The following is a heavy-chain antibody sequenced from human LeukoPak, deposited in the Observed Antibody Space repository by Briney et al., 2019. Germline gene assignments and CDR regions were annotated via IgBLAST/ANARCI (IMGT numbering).Heavy chain of an antibody. CDR2: ISLHNGNT. Sequence: ASVKVSCKAAGYTFTNYGITWVRQAPGQGLEWMGWISLHNGNTNYAQKLQGRVTMTTDRSTTTAYMELRSLRSDDTAVYYCARANVTGSYYHLDHWGQGTLVTVSS. V-gene: IGHV1-18*01. CDR1: GYTFTNYG. J-gene: IGHJ4*02. D-gene: IGHD3-10*01. CDR3: ARANVTGSYYHLDH.